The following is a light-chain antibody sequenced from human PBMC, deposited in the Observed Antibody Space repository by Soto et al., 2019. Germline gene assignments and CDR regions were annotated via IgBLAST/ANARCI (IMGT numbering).Light chain of an antibody. J-gene: IGKJ2*01. CDR1: QTIDNT. Sequence: EIVMTQSPATLSLSPGERATLSCRASQTIDNTLAWYQRKPGQAPRLLIYDASTRATGVPARFSGSGSGTEFTLTISSLQSEEFAVYYCQHYNYWPYTFGQGTKVEIK. CDR3: QHYNYWPYT. V-gene: IGKV3-15*01. CDR2: DAS.